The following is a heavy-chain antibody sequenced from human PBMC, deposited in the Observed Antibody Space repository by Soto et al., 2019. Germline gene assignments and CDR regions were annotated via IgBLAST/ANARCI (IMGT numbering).Heavy chain of an antibody. J-gene: IGHJ5*02. V-gene: IGHV3-48*02. CDR2: ISSSSSTI. CDR1: GFTFSSYS. Sequence: EVQLVESGGGLVQPGGSLRLSCAASGFTFSSYSMNWVRQAPGKGLEWVSYISSSSSTIYYADSVKGRFTISRDNAKNSLYLQMNCLRDEGTAVYDCAREGWIRDNWFDPWGQGTLVTVSS. CDR3: AREGWIRDNWFDP. D-gene: IGHD5-18*01.